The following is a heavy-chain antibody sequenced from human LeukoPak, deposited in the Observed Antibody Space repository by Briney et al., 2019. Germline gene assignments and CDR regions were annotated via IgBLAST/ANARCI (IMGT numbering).Heavy chain of an antibody. CDR2: ISVGSNYI. CDR3: ARLRRNSDRSGYYYYYDY. Sequence: PGGSLRLSCAASGYTFSSYSINWVLQAPGKGLEWVSSISVGSNYIYYADSVRGRFSISRDDARNSLYLQMDSLRGDDTAVYYRARLRRNSDRSGYYYYYDYWGQGTLVTVSS. V-gene: IGHV3-21*01. D-gene: IGHD3-22*01. CDR1: GYTFSSYS. J-gene: IGHJ4*02.